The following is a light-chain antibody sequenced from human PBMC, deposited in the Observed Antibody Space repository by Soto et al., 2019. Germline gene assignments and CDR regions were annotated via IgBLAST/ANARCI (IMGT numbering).Light chain of an antibody. J-gene: IGKJ5*01. V-gene: IGKV1-17*03. Sequence: DIQMTQYPSAMSASLGDIVTITCLASQGINNYLAWFQQKPGKVPKRLIYTASSLQNGVPSRFSGSGSGTEFTLTISSLQPEDSATYYCLQHKSYPITFGQGTRLEIK. CDR1: QGINNY. CDR2: TAS. CDR3: LQHKSYPIT.